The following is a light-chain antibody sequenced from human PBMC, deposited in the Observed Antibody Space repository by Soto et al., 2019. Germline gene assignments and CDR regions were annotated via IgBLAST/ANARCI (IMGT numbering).Light chain of an antibody. CDR2: DVT. CDR3: CSYTTSNTRQIV. J-gene: IGLJ1*01. Sequence: QSVLTQPACVSGCPGQSITISCTGTSSDVGGYNYVSWYQQQPGKAPKFMIYDVTNRPSGVSNRFSGSKSGNTASLTISGLQAEDEADYYCCSYTTSNTRQIVFGTGTKVTVL. V-gene: IGLV2-14*01. CDR1: SSDVGGYNY.